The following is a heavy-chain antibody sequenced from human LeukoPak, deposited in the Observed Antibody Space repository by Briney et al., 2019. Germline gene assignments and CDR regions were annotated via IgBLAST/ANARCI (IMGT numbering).Heavy chain of an antibody. V-gene: IGHV3-23*01. CDR3: TTDITMVRGVIVGDAFDI. Sequence: GGSLRLSCAASGFTFSSYAMSWVRQAPGKGLEWVSAISGSGGSTYYADSVKGRFTISRDNSKNTLYLQMNSLRAEDTAVYYCTTDITMVRGVIVGDAFDIWGQGTMVTVSS. J-gene: IGHJ3*02. CDR2: ISGSGGST. CDR1: GFTFSSYA. D-gene: IGHD3-10*01.